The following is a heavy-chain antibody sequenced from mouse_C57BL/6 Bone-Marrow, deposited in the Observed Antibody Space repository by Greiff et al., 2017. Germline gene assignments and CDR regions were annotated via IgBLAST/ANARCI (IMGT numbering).Heavy chain of an antibody. D-gene: IGHD1-1*01. CDR2: ISYDGSN. CDR3: AREGTTVVGDY. J-gene: IGHJ2*01. V-gene: IGHV3-6*01. Sequence: EVKLLESGPGLVKPSQSLSLTCSVTGYSITSGYYWNWIRQFPGNKLEWMGYISYDGSNKYNPSLKNRISITRDTSKNQFFLKLNSVTTEDTATYYCAREGTTVVGDYWGQGTTLTVSS. CDR1: GYSITSGYY.